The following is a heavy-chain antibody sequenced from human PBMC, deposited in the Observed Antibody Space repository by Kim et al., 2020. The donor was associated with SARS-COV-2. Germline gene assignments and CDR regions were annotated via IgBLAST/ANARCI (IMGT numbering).Heavy chain of an antibody. CDR2: ISGSGGST. Sequence: GGSLRLSCAASGLTFSSHAMTWVRQAPGKGLEWVSGISGSGGSTYYADSVQGRFIISRDNSKNTLYLQMNSLRAEDTAVYFCGKRDGDNYGSSEYWGQGTLVTVSS. D-gene: IGHD3-10*01. J-gene: IGHJ4*02. CDR1: GLTFSSHA. CDR3: GKRDGDNYGSSEY. V-gene: IGHV3-23*01.